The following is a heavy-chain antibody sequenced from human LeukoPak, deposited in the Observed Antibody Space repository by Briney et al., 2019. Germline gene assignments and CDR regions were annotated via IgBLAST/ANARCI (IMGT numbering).Heavy chain of an antibody. Sequence: GGSLRLSCAASGFTFSSYSMNWVRQAPGEGLEWVSSISSSSSYIYCADSVKGRFTISRDNAKNSLYLQMNSLRAEDTAVYYCARDGQQLSPPEFDYWGQGTLVTVSS. CDR2: ISSSSSYI. J-gene: IGHJ4*02. D-gene: IGHD5-18*01. CDR3: ARDGQQLSPPEFDY. CDR1: GFTFSSYS. V-gene: IGHV3-21*01.